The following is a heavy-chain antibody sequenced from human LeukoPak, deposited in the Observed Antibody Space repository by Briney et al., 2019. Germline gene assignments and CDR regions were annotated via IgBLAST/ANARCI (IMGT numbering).Heavy chain of an antibody. Sequence: ASVKVSCKTSGYTFTSYGIIWVRQAPGQGLEWMGWISPYNGNTNYAQKLQGRVTMITDTSTSTAYMELRSLRSDDTAVYYCASCHCTNGVCYGECEYFQHWGQGTLVTVSS. CDR1: GYTFTSYG. CDR2: ISPYNGNT. V-gene: IGHV1-18*01. D-gene: IGHD2-8*01. J-gene: IGHJ1*01. CDR3: ASCHCTNGVCYGECEYFQH.